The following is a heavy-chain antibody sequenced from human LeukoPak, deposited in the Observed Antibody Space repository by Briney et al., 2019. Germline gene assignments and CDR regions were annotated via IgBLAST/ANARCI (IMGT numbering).Heavy chain of an antibody. CDR2: IYYSGST. CDR1: GGSISSGDYY. J-gene: IGHJ4*02. Sequence: PSETLSLTCTVSGGSISSGDYYWSWIRQPPGKGLEWIGYIYYSGSTYYNPSLKSRVTISVDTSKSQFSLKLSSVTAADTAVYYCARERRGYSYGYLPWGQGTLVTVSS. V-gene: IGHV4-30-4*01. CDR3: ARERRGYSYGYLP. D-gene: IGHD5-18*01.